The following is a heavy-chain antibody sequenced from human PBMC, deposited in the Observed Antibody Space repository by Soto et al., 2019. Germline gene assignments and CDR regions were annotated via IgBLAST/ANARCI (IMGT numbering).Heavy chain of an antibody. CDR3: ARVDSSSWYYFDY. J-gene: IGHJ4*02. CDR2: IYYSGST. D-gene: IGHD6-13*01. Sequence: SLSLTCTVSGGSISSGGYYWSWILQHPGKGLEWIGYIYYSGSTYYNPSLKSRVTISVDTSKNQFSLKLSSVTAADTAVYYCARVDSSSWYYFDYWGQGTLVTVSS. CDR1: GGSISSGGYY. V-gene: IGHV4-31*03.